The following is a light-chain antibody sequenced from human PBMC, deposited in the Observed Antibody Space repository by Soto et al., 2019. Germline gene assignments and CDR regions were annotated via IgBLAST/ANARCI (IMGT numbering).Light chain of an antibody. CDR1: NSNVGSYNL. V-gene: IGLV2-23*01. Sequence: QSALTQPASVSGSPGQSITISCTGTNSNVGSYNLVSWYQQHPGKAPKLIIYEDTKRPSGVSTRFSGSKSGNTASLTISGLQAEDEADYYCCSYASSATWVFGGGTKLTVL. CDR3: CSYASSATWV. J-gene: IGLJ3*02. CDR2: EDT.